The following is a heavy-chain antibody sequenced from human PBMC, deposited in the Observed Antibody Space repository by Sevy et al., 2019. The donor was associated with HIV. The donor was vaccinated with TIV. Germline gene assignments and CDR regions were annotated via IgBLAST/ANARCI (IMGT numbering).Heavy chain of an antibody. V-gene: IGHV3-23*01. CDR1: GFTFSSYA. J-gene: IGHJ4*02. CDR3: AKAGEVVPAARQRSIAARPAYFDY. D-gene: IGHD6-6*01. CDR2: ISGSGGST. Sequence: GGSLRLSCAASGFTFSSYAMSWVRQAPGKRLEWVSAISGSGGSTYYADSVKGRFTISRDNSKNTLYLQMNSLRAEDTAVYYCAKAGEVVPAARQRSIAARPAYFDYWGQGTLVTVSS.